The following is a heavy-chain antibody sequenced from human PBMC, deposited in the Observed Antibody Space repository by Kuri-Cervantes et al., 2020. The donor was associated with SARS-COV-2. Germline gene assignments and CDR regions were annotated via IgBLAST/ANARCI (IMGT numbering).Heavy chain of an antibody. CDR1: GFTFSSYA. V-gene: IGHV3-30-3*01. CDR3: AREGYYDSSGNYAATGMDV. D-gene: IGHD3-22*01. J-gene: IGHJ6*03. CDR2: ISYDGSNK. Sequence: LSLTCAASGFTFSSYAMHWVRQAPGKGLEWVAVISYDGSNKYYADSVKGRFTISRDNSKNTLYLQMNSLRTEDTAVYFCAREGYYDSSGNYAATGMDVRGKGTTVTVSS.